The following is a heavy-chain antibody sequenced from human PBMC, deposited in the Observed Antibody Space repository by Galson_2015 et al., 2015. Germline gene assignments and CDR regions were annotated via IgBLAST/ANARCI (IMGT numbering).Heavy chain of an antibody. CDR2: IYPGDSDT. CDR1: GYSFTSYW. Sequence: QSGAEVKKPGESLKISCKGSGYSFTSYWIGWVRQMPGKGLEWMGIIYPGDSDTRYSPSFQGQVTISADKSIGTAYLQWSSLKASDTAMYYCARRLDDSSGYPYYFDYWGQGTLVTVSS. D-gene: IGHD3-22*01. CDR3: ARRLDDSSGYPYYFDY. J-gene: IGHJ4*02. V-gene: IGHV5-51*03.